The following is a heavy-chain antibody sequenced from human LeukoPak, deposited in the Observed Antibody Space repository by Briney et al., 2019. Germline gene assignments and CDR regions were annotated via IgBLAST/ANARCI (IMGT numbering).Heavy chain of an antibody. J-gene: IGHJ4*02. CDR3: ARVNTYYDFWSGYLDY. D-gene: IGHD3-3*01. CDR2: ISSSGSTI. Sequence: GGSLRLSCAASGFTFSSYEMNWVRQAPGKGLEWVSYISSSGSTIYDADSVKGRFTISRDNAKNSLYLQMNSLRAEDTAVYYCARVNTYYDFWSGYLDYWGQGTLVTVSS. V-gene: IGHV3-48*03. CDR1: GFTFSSYE.